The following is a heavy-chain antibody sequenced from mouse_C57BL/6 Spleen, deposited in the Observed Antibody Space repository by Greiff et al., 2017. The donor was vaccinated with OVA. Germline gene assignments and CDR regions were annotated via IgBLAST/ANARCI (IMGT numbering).Heavy chain of an antibody. CDR3: ARDYCGRCYYAMDY. D-gene: IGHD1-1*01. CDR2: ISSGSSTI. V-gene: IGHV5-17*01. Sequence: EVHLVESGGGLVKPGGSLKLSCAASGFTFNDYGMHWVRQAPEQGLEWVAYISSGSSTIYYADKVKGRSTITRDNASNTAFLQLTSLTSEDTAVYYCARDYCGRCYYAMDYWGQGPSVTVSS. J-gene: IGHJ4*01. CDR1: GFTFNDYG.